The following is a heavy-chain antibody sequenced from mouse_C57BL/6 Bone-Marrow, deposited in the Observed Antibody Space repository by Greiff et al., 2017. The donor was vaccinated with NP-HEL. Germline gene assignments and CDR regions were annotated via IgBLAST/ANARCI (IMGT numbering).Heavy chain of an antibody. CDR2: IHPNSGST. J-gene: IGHJ2*01. Sequence: QVQLKQSGAELVKPGASVKLSCKASGYTFTSYWMHWVKQRPGQGLEWIGMIHPNSGSTNYNEKFKSKATLTVDKSSSTAYMQLSSLTSEDSAVYYCARSYYSNYGYWGQGTTLTVSS. CDR3: ARSYYSNYGY. CDR1: GYTFTSYW. V-gene: IGHV1-64*01. D-gene: IGHD2-5*01.